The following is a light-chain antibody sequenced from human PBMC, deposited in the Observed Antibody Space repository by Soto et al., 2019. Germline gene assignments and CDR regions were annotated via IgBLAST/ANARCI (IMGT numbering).Light chain of an antibody. Sequence: DIQLTQSPSSLSASMGDRVTITCRASQGITTYLAWYQQKPGKVPNLLIYGAYKLYSGVPSRFSGSGSGTHFTLTISGLRPEDVATYYCQYSNRAPLTFGGGTKVEI. V-gene: IGKV1-27*01. CDR1: QGITTY. CDR3: QYSNRAPLT. J-gene: IGKJ4*01. CDR2: GAY.